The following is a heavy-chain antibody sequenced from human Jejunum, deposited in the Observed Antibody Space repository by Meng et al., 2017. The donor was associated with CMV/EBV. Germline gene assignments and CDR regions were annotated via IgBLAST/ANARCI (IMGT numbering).Heavy chain of an antibody. CDR2: IYTSGST. Sequence: QVRPQGSGPGRVKLSETLSLPFFCLAGSISGYYWSWIRQPAGKGLEWIGRIYTSGSTHYNPSLKSRLTMSVDLSNNQISLKLRSVTAADTAVYYCARESGSYYWFDPWGQGTLVTVSS. J-gene: IGHJ5*02. CDR3: ARESGSYYWFDP. CDR1: AGSISGYY. V-gene: IGHV4-4*07. D-gene: IGHD1-26*01.